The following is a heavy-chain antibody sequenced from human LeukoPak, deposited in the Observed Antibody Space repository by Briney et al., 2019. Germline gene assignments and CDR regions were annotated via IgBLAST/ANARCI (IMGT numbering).Heavy chain of an antibody. CDR3: TTDRDLRWFYF. D-gene: IGHD2-21*01. Sequence: PSETLSLTYTIYDNSAYSTGFYWGWIRQPPGKGLEWIGSFSHGGSTFYNPSLKSRVTISGDTSEKQFSLRLSSVTAADTAVYYCTTDRDLRWFYFWGRGTLVTVSS. J-gene: IGHJ4*02. V-gene: IGHV4-39*07. CDR1: DNSAYSTGFY. CDR2: FSHGGST.